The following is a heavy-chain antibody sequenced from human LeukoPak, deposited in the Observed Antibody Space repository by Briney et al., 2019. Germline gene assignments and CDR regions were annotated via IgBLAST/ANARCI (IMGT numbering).Heavy chain of an antibody. CDR3: ARPITMVRGVHYYYMDV. Sequence: GGSLRLSCAASGFTFSSYGMHWVRQAPGKGLEWVAFIRYDGSNKYYADSVKGRFTISRDNSKNTLYLQMNSLRAEDTAVYYCARPITMVRGVHYYYMDVWGKGTTVTISS. D-gene: IGHD3-10*01. V-gene: IGHV3-30*02. CDR2: IRYDGSNK. J-gene: IGHJ6*03. CDR1: GFTFSSYG.